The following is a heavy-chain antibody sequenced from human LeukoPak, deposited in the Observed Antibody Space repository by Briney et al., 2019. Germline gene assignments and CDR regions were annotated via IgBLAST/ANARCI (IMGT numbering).Heavy chain of an antibody. CDR2: ISYDGSNK. CDR1: GFTFSSYA. CDR3: AKRPAIAVAGAYYYGMDV. J-gene: IGHJ6*02. D-gene: IGHD6-19*01. V-gene: IGHV3-30-3*02. Sequence: GGSLRLSCAASGFTFSSYAMHWVRQAPGKGLEWVAVISYDGSNKYYADSVKGRFTISRDNSKNTLYLQMNSLRAEDTAVYYCAKRPAIAVAGAYYYGMDVWGQGTTVTVSS.